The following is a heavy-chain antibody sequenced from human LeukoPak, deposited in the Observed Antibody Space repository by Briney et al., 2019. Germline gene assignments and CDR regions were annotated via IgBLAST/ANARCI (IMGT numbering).Heavy chain of an antibody. D-gene: IGHD6-19*01. J-gene: IGHJ4*02. CDR2: ISYDGSNK. V-gene: IGHV3-30-3*01. CDR3: ARDAAVADHGYFDY. CDR1: GFTFSSYA. Sequence: GGSLRLSCAASGFTFSSYAMYWVRQAPGKGLEWVAVISYDGSNKYYADSVKGRFTISRDNSKNTLYLQMNSLRAEDTAVYYCARDAAVADHGYFDYWGQGTLVTVSS.